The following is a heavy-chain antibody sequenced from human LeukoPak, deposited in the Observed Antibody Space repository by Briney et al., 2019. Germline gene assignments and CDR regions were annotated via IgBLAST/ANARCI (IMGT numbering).Heavy chain of an antibody. D-gene: IGHD3-10*01. J-gene: IGHJ4*02. CDR1: GGSFSGYY. V-gene: IGHV4-34*01. CDR3: ARGPGSGSFDY. CDR2: INHSGST. Sequence: SETLSLTCAVYGGSFSGYYWSWIRQPPGKGLEWIGEINHSGSTNYNPSLKSRVTISVDTSKNQFSLKLSPVTAADTAVYYCARGPGSGSFDYWGQGTLVTVSS.